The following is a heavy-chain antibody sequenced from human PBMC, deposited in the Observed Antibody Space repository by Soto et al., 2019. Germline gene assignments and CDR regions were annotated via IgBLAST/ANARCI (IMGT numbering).Heavy chain of an antibody. Sequence: QVQLVESGGGVVQPGRSLRLSCAASGFTFSSYAMHWVRQAPGKGLEWVAVISYDGSNKYYADFVKGRFTISRDNSKNTLYLQMNSLRAEDTAVYYCARDPDVLRFLEWSFAYYGMDVWGQGTTVTVSS. CDR3: ARDPDVLRFLEWSFAYYGMDV. V-gene: IGHV3-30-3*01. CDR1: GFTFSSYA. J-gene: IGHJ6*02. D-gene: IGHD3-3*01. CDR2: ISYDGSNK.